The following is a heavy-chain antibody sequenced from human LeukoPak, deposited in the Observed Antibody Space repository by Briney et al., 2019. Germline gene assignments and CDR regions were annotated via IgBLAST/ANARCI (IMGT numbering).Heavy chain of an antibody. V-gene: IGHV4-39*01. Sequence: SETLSLTCTVSGGSLSSSSYYWGWIRQPPGKGLECIGSVYYSGSTYYNPSLKSRVTISVDTSKNQFSLKLSSVTAADTAVYYCARRGYYDSSGYYYPWGQGTLVTVSS. D-gene: IGHD3-22*01. CDR2: VYYSGST. J-gene: IGHJ5*02. CDR1: GGSLSSSSYY. CDR3: ARRGYYDSSGYYYP.